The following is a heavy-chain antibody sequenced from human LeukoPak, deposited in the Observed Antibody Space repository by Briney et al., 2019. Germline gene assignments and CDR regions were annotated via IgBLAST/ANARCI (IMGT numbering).Heavy chain of an antibody. D-gene: IGHD3-10*01. CDR1: GFTFSSYA. V-gene: IGHV3-23*01. Sequence: GGSLSLSCAASGFTFSSYAMSWVRQAPGKGLEWVSAISASGGSTYYADSVKGRFTISRDNAKNTLYLQMNSLRAEDSAVYYCARDWFYTIDFWGRGALVTVSS. CDR3: ARDWFYTIDF. J-gene: IGHJ2*01. CDR2: ISASGGST.